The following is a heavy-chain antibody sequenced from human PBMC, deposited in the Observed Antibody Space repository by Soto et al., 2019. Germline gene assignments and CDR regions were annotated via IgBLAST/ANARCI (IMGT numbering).Heavy chain of an antibody. CDR1: GGTFSSYA. J-gene: IGHJ6*02. D-gene: IGHD6-13*01. V-gene: IGHV1-69*06. CDR2: IIPIFGTA. Sequence: SVQVSCKASGGTFSSYATSWVRQAPGQGLEWMGGIIPIFGTANYAQKSQGRVTITANKSTSTAYMELSSLRSEYTAVYYCARGILTGIAAPYYYYYGMDVGGQLTTVTIS. CDR3: ARGILTGIAAPYYYYYGMDV.